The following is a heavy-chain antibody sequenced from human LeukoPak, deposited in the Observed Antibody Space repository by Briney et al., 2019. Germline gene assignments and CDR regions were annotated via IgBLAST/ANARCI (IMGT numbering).Heavy chain of an antibody. CDR3: ATGGDCITD. CDR2: INPNSGAT. V-gene: IGHV1-2*02. Sequence: ASVKVSCKASGYTSSGYYMHWVRQAPGQGLEWMGWINPNSGATNYAQKFQGRVTMTRDTSISTAYMELSRLRSDDTAVYYCATGGDCITDWGRGTLVTVSS. D-gene: IGHD2-21*02. CDR1: GYTSSGYY. J-gene: IGHJ4*02.